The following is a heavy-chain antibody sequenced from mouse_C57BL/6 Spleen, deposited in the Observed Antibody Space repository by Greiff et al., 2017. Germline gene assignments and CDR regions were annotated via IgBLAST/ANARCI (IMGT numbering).Heavy chain of an antibody. CDR2: ISSGGSYT. D-gene: IGHD2-1*01. J-gene: IGHJ2*01. Sequence: EVKLMESGGDLVKPGGSLKLSCAASGFTFSSYGMSWVRQTPDKRLEWVATISSGGSYTYYPDSVKGRFTISRDNAKNTRYLQMSSLKSEDTAMYYCARRKDGNLFDYWGQGTTLTVSS. CDR3: ARRKDGNLFDY. V-gene: IGHV5-6*02. CDR1: GFTFSSYG.